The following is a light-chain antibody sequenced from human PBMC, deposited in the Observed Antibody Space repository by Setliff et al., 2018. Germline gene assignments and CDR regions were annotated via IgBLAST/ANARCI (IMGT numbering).Light chain of an antibody. CDR3: AAWDDSLSGPEV. CDR2: DVT. J-gene: IGLJ3*02. CDR1: SSDVGAYNY. V-gene: IGLV2-11*01. Sequence: QSALTQPRSVSGSPGQSVTISCTGTSSDVGAYNYVSWYQHHPGKVPKLMVYDVTKRPSGVPDRFSGSKSGNTASLTISGLQAEDEADYYCAAWDDSLSGPEVFGGGTKVTVL.